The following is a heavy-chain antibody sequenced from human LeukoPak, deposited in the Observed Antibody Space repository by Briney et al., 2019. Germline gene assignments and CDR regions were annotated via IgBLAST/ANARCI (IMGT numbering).Heavy chain of an antibody. CDR3: ARGGGYCSGGSCYGY. J-gene: IGHJ4*02. D-gene: IGHD2-15*01. CDR1: GYSISSGYY. CDR2: IYHSGRT. V-gene: IGHV4-38-2*02. Sequence: RASETLSLTCTVFGYSISSGYYWGWIRQPPGKGLEWIGSIYHSGRTYYNPSLKSRVTISVDTSKDQFSLKLSSVTAADTAVYYCARGGGYCSGGSCYGYWGQGTLVTVSS.